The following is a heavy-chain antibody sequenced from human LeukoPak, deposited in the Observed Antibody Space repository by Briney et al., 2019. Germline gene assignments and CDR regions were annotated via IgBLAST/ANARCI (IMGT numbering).Heavy chain of an antibody. J-gene: IGHJ4*02. D-gene: IGHD3-22*01. CDR2: IYYSGST. Sequence: SETLSLTCTVSGGSISSYYWSWIRQPPGKGLEWIGYIYYSGSTNYKPSLKSRVAISVETSKNQFSLKLRSVTAADTAVYYCARVTGYMIEDYFDYWGQGTLVTVSS. CDR1: GGSISSYY. CDR3: ARVTGYMIEDYFDY. V-gene: IGHV4-59*01.